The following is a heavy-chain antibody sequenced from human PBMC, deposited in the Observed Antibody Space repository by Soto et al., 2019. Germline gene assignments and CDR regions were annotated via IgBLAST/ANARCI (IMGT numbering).Heavy chain of an antibody. CDR3: ARDSYSNFQFDP. J-gene: IGHJ5*02. V-gene: IGHV1-69*06. D-gene: IGHD4-4*01. Sequence: SVKVSCKASGGAFSSYAISWVRQAPGQGLEWMGGIIPIFGTANYAQKFQGRVTITADKSTSTAYMELSSLRSEDTAVYYCARDSYSNFQFDPWGQGTLVTVSS. CDR2: IIPIFGTA. CDR1: GGAFSSYA.